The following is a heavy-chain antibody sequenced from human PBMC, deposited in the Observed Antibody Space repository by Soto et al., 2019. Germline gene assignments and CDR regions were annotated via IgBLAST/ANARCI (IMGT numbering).Heavy chain of an antibody. CDR2: FDPEDGET. V-gene: IGHV1-24*01. CDR1: GYTLTELS. J-gene: IGHJ3*02. D-gene: IGHD2-2*01. Sequence: ASVKVSCKVSGYTLTELSMHWGRQAPGKGLEWMGGFDPEDGETIYAQKFQGRVTMTEDTSTDTAYMELSSLRSEDTAVYYCATDSPLYCSSTSCYAFDIWGKGTMVTVSS. CDR3: ATDSPLYCSSTSCYAFDI.